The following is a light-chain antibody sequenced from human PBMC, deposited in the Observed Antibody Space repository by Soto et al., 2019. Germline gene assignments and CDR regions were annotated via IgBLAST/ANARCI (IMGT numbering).Light chain of an antibody. V-gene: IGLV1-51*01. CDR3: GTWDSSLSVVV. J-gene: IGLJ2*01. Sequence: QSVLPQPPSVSAASGQKVTISCSGNGSNIGNNYVSWYQQVPGTAPKLLIYDNNQRPSGIPDRFSGSKSGTSATLDITGLQTGDEADYYCGTWDSSLSVVVFGGGTKLTVL. CDR1: GSNIGNNY. CDR2: DNN.